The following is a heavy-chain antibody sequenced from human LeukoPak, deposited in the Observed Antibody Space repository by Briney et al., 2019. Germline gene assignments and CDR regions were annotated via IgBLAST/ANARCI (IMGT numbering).Heavy chain of an antibody. CDR1: GFTVSSNY. J-gene: IGHJ4*02. D-gene: IGHD3-22*01. Sequence: GGSLRLSCAASGFTVSSNYMSWVRQASGKGLEWVSVIYSGGSTYYADSVKGRFTISRDNSKNTLYLQMNSLRAEDTAVYYCARGYYDSSGYYYLDYWGQGTLVTVSS. V-gene: IGHV3-53*01. CDR3: ARGYYDSSGYYYLDY. CDR2: IYSGGST.